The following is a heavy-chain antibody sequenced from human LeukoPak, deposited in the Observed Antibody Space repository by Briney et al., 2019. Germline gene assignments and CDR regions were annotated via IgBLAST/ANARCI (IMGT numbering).Heavy chain of an antibody. CDR1: GFTFSSYA. J-gene: IGHJ4*02. V-gene: IGHV3-23*01. Sequence: TGGSLRLSCAASGFTFSSYAMSWVRQAPGKGLEWVSAISGSGGSTYYADSVKGRFTISRDNSKNTLYLQMNSLRAEDTAVYYCAKDLVGGWGLIAVADTGGHFDYWGQGTLVTVSS. D-gene: IGHD6-19*01. CDR2: ISGSGGST. CDR3: AKDLVGGWGLIAVADTGGHFDY.